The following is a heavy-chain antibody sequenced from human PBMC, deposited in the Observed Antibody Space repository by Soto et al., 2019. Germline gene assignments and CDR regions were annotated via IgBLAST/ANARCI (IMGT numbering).Heavy chain of an antibody. CDR3: AKNHYDFWSGYDGMDV. V-gene: IGHV3-30*18. CDR1: GFTFSSYA. J-gene: IGHJ6*04. Sequence: GGSLRLSCAASGFTFSSYAMHWVRQAPGKGLEWVAVISYDGSNKYYADSVKGRFTISRDNSKNTLYLQMNSLRAEDTAVYYCAKNHYDFWSGYDGMDVWGKGTTVTVSS. D-gene: IGHD3-3*01. CDR2: ISYDGSNK.